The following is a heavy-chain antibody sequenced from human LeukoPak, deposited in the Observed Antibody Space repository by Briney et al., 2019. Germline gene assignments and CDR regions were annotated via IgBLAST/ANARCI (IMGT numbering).Heavy chain of an antibody. D-gene: IGHD6-13*01. CDR1: GYTFTGYY. V-gene: IGHV1-2*05. J-gene: IGHJ6*03. CDR2: INPNSGGT. CDR3: ASIAAAGKVYYYYMDV. Sequence: ASVKVSCKASGYTFTGYYMHWVRQAPGQGLEWMGRINPNSGGTNYAQKFQGRVTMTRDTSISTAYMELSRLKSDTTDVYFCASIAAAGKVYYYYMDVWGKGTTVTVSS.